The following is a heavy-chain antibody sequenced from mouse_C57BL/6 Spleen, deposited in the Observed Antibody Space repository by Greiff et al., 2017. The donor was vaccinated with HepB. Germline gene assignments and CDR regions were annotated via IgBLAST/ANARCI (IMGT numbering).Heavy chain of an antibody. V-gene: IGHV1-55*01. J-gene: IGHJ4*01. CDR1: GYTFTSYW. D-gene: IGHD2-2*01. Sequence: QVQLKQPGAELVKPGASVKMSCKASGYTFTSYWITWVKQRPGQGLEWIGDIYPGSGSTNYNEKFKSKATLTVDTSSSTAYMQLSSLTSEDSAVYYCASGYDGPYAMDYWGQGTSVTVSS. CDR2: IYPGSGST. CDR3: ASGYDGPYAMDY.